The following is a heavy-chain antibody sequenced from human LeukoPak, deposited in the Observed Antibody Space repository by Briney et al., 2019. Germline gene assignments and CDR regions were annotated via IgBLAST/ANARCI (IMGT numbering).Heavy chain of an antibody. V-gene: IGHV4-34*01. D-gene: IGHD1-1*01. Sequence: WIVEINHSGSTNYNPSLKSRVTISVDTSKNQFSLKLSSVTAADTAVYYCARAVRVDDAFDIWGQGTMVTVSS. CDR2: INHSGST. J-gene: IGHJ3*02. CDR3: ARAVRVDDAFDI.